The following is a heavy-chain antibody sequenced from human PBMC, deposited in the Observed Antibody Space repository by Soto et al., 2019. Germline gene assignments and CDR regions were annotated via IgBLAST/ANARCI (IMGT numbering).Heavy chain of an antibody. CDR2: INPESTTL. Sequence: GGSLRLSCTASEITLNIYWMHWIRQAPGKGLVWVSRINPESTTLTYADSVTGRFTISRDSAKNTLYLQMNGLSAEDTAISYCTKDTSGAWDSWGQGTLVTV. J-gene: IGHJ4*02. CDR3: TKDTSGAWDS. V-gene: IGHV3-74*01. CDR1: EITLNIYW. D-gene: IGHD4-17*01.